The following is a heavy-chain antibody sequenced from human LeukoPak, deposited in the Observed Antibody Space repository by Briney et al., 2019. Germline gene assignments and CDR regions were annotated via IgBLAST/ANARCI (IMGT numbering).Heavy chain of an antibody. CDR2: INPNSGGT. Sequence: ASVKVSCKASGYTFTGYYMHWVRQAPGQGLEWMGWINPNSGGTNYAQKFRGRVTMTRDTSISTAYMELSRLRSDDTAVYYCAKTNYYDSSGPPGYWGQGTLVTVSS. CDR3: AKTNYYDSSGPPGY. D-gene: IGHD3-22*01. J-gene: IGHJ4*02. CDR1: GYTFTGYY. V-gene: IGHV1-2*02.